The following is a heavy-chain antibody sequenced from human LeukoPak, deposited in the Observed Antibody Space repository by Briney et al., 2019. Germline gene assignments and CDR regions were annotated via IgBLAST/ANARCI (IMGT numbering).Heavy chain of an antibody. Sequence: ASVKVSCKASGYTFTGYYMHWVRQAPGQGLEWMGWINPNSGGTNYAQKFQGRVNMTRDTSISTACMELSRLRSDDTAVYYCARDRGFGVVPTGDWGKGTLVTVSS. CDR3: ARDRGFGVVPTGD. D-gene: IGHD3-3*01. CDR2: INPNSGGT. J-gene: IGHJ4*02. V-gene: IGHV1-2*02. CDR1: GYTFTGYY.